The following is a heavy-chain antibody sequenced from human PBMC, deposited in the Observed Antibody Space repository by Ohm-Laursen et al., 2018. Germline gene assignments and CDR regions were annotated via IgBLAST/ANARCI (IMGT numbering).Heavy chain of an antibody. J-gene: IGHJ4*02. CDR1: GFTFSRYW. CDR3: AKAAQAAPINPIDY. V-gene: IGHV3-23*01. Sequence: GSLRLSCAASGFTFSRYWMTWVRQAPGKGLEWVSAISGSGGSTYYADSVKGRFTISRDNSNNTLYLQMNSLRAEDTALYYCAKAAQAAPINPIDYWGQGTLVTVSS. CDR2: ISGSGGST. D-gene: IGHD2-15*01.